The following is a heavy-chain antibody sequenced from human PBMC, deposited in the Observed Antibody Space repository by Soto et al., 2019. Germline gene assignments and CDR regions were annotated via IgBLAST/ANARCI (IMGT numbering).Heavy chain of an antibody. CDR1: EFTFSSYG. J-gene: IGHJ4*02. Sequence: PGGSLRLSCVVSEFTFSSYGMHWVRQAPGKGLEWVAVISYDGSNKYYADSVKGRFTISRDNSKNTLYLQMNSLRAEDTAVYYCAKAFYSSTSPTSLDYWGQGTLVTVSS. V-gene: IGHV3-30*18. CDR3: AKAFYSSTSPTSLDY. CDR2: ISYDGSNK. D-gene: IGHD2-2*01.